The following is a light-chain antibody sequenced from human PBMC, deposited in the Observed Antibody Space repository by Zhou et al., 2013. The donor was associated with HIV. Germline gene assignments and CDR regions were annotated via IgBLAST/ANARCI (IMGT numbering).Light chain of an antibody. CDR1: QSVSSF. CDR3: QQRSNWPPRYT. J-gene: IGKJ2*01. CDR2: DAS. V-gene: IGKV3-11*01. Sequence: EIVLTQSPDTLSLSPGERATLSCRASQSVSSFLAWYQQKPGQAPRLLIYDASNRATGIPARFSGSGSGTDFTLTISSLEPEDFAVYYCQQRSNWPPRYTFGQGTKLEI.